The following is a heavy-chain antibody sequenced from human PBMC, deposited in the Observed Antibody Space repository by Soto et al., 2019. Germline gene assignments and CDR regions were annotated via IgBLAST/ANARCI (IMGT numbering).Heavy chain of an antibody. V-gene: IGHV5-51*01. CDR3: AAGYTTGPDAFDI. CDR1: GYNFANYW. CDR2: IFPGDSDT. Sequence: GESLKISCKGSGYNFANYWIGWVRQMPGKGLEWMGMIFPGDSDTKNSPSLQGQITMSVDKSDSSAYLQWRSLKASDTAMYYCAAGYTTGPDAFDIWGQGTMVTVS. D-gene: IGHD6-13*01. J-gene: IGHJ3*02.